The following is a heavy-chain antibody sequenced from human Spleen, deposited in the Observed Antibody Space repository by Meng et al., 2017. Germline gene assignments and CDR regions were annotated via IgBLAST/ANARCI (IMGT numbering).Heavy chain of an antibody. CDR3: ASWIYSCGWQ. CDR2: IYHGGNT. J-gene: IGHJ4*02. V-gene: IGHV4/OR15-8*02. CDR1: VDSTSSIAW. D-gene: IGHD6-19*01. Sequence: HLLVRAPCPVMPSGPLPSTGVFSVDSTSSIAWGSWVRQPPGNGLEWIVEIYHGGNTNYNPSLKSRVTIAIDRSKNQFSLKLSSVTAADTAVYYCASWIYSCGWQWGQGTLVTVSS.